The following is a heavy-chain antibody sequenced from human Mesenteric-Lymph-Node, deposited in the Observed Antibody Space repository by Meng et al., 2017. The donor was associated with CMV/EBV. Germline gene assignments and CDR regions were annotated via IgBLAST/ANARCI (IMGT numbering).Heavy chain of an antibody. D-gene: IGHD1-26*01. J-gene: IGHJ4*02. CDR1: GGSISSSSYY. CDR2: IYYGGNT. Sequence: GSLRLSCTVSGGSISSSSYYWGWIRQPPGKGLDWIGSIYYGGNTFYNPSLKSRVTMSVDASKDQFSLRLSAVTAADTAVYYCARHRQGATTVVLLHYFDYWGQGTLVTVSS. V-gene: IGHV4-39*01. CDR3: ARHRQGATTVVLLHYFDY.